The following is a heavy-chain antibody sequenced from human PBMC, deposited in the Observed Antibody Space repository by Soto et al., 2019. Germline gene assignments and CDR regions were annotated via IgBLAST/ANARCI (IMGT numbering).Heavy chain of an antibody. CDR3: ARWQRGHYYYYYGMDV. V-gene: IGHV1-18*01. D-gene: IGHD6-25*01. Sequence: ASVKVSCKASGYTFTSYGISWVRQAPGQGLEWMGWISAYNGNTNYAQKLQGRVTMTTDTSTSTAYMELRSLRSDDTAVYYSARWQRGHYYYYYGMDVWGQGTTVTVSS. J-gene: IGHJ6*02. CDR1: GYTFTSYG. CDR2: ISAYNGNT.